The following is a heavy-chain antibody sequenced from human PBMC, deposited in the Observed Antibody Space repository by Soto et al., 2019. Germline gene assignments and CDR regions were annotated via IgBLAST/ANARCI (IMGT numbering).Heavy chain of an antibody. CDR1: GVSIGSSGQS. CDR3: ATNLLENIDY. CDR2: IYRSGST. Sequence: QLQLQESGSRLVKPSQTLSLICDVSGVSIGSSGQSWRWIRQPQGKGLEWSGNIYRSGSTYYHPSLKSRVTISIDRSKNQFSLKHNSVTAAETGVYDCATNLLENIDYWGQGTLVTVSS. D-gene: IGHD1-26*01. J-gene: IGHJ4*02. V-gene: IGHV4-30-2*01.